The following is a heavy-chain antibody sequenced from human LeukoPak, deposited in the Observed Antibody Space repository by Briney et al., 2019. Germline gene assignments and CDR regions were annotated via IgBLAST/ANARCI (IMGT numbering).Heavy chain of an antibody. CDR3: AGADLNDAFDI. Sequence: PGGSLRLSCAASGFTFSSYGMHWVRQAPGKGLEWVSYISSSGSTIYYADSVKGRFTISRDNAKNSLYLQMNSLRAEDTAVYYCAGADLNDAFDIWGQGIMVTVSS. V-gene: IGHV3-48*04. CDR2: ISSSGSTI. CDR1: GFTFSSYG. J-gene: IGHJ3*02.